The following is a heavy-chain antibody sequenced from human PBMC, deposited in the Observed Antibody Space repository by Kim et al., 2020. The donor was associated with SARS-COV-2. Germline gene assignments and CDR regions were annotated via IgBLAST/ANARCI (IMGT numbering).Heavy chain of an antibody. CDR1: GGSLSGYY. Sequence: SETLSLTCAVYGGSLSGYYWRWIRQSPGKGLEWIGEINHSGSTNYNPPLKSRVTITIDTSRTQFSLKMTSVTAADTAVYYCARGGDSGWFFDLWGRGTLVTVSS. J-gene: IGHJ2*01. CDR3: ARGGDSGWFFDL. D-gene: IGHD2-21*01. V-gene: IGHV4-34*01. CDR2: INHSGST.